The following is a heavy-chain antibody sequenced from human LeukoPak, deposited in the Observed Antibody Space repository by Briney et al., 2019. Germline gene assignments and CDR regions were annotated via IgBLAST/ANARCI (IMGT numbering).Heavy chain of an antibody. CDR2: ISSSSSTI. V-gene: IGHV3-48*04. D-gene: IGHD6-19*01. J-gene: IGHJ4*02. Sequence: GGSLRLSCAASGFTLSSYSMNWVRQAPGKGLEGVSYISSSSSTIYYADSVKGRFTISRDNAKNSLYLQMNSLRAEDTAVYYCARDSSDWWGVREYYFDYWGQGTLVTVSS. CDR3: ARDSSDWWGVREYYFDY. CDR1: GFTLSSYS.